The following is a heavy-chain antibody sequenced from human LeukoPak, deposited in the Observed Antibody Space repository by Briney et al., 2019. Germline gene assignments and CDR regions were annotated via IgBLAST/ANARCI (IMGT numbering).Heavy chain of an antibody. CDR3: ARGYDILTGYYSFDY. V-gene: IGHV1-3*01. J-gene: IGHJ4*02. Sequence: ASVKVSCKASGYTFTSYAMHWVRQAPGQRLEWMEWINAGNGNTKYSQKFQGRVTITRDTSASTAYMELSSLRSEDTAVYYCARGYDILTGYYSFDYWGQGTLVTVSS. CDR1: GYTFTSYA. CDR2: INAGNGNT. D-gene: IGHD3-9*01.